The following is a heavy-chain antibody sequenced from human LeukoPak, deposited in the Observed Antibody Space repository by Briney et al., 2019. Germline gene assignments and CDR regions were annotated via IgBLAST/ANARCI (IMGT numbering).Heavy chain of an antibody. CDR3: ARGDYYDGGGRNWFDV. Sequence: SETLSLTCTVSGDSMSYYYWNFIRQPAGKGLEWIGRIYTSGTTYYSASLKSRVSMSVDSSRNQFSLRLTSVTAADTAIYFCARGDYYDGGGRNWFDVWGQGTLVTVSS. V-gene: IGHV4-4*07. D-gene: IGHD3-16*01. J-gene: IGHJ5*02. CDR2: IYTSGTT. CDR1: GDSMSYYY.